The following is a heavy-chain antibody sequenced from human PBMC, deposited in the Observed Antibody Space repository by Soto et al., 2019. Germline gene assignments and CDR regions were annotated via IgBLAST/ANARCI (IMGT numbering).Heavy chain of an antibody. CDR2: IIPIFGTA. V-gene: IGHV1-69*12. CDR3: ASNGFGETYYYGMDV. J-gene: IGHJ6*02. Sequence: QVQLVQSGAEVKKPGSSVKVSCKASGGTFSSYAINWVRQAPGQGLEWMGGIIPIFGTADYAQKLQGRVTITADESTRTAYMELSSLRSEDTAVYYCASNGFGETYYYGMDVWGQGTTVTVSS. CDR1: GGTFSSYA. D-gene: IGHD3-10*01.